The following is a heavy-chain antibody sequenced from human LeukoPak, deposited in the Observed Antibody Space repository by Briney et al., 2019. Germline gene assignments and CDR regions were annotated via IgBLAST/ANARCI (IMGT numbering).Heavy chain of an antibody. D-gene: IGHD5/OR15-5a*01. J-gene: IGHJ6*03. Sequence: SETLSLTCTVSGGSLSSGRDYWSWIRQTAVKGLQLIGRIYISGSTNYSPSLKSRVTISLDTSHNQFSLNLSSVTAADTAVYYCARDVLSHSYYYMDVWGKGTTVTVSS. CDR3: ARDVLSHSYYYMDV. CDR1: GGSLSSGRDY. V-gene: IGHV4-61*02. CDR2: IYISGST.